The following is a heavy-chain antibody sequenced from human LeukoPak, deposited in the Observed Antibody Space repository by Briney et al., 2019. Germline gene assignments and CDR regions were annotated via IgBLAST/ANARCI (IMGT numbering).Heavy chain of an antibody. CDR1: GYTFTEYY. D-gene: IGHD3-3*01. Sequence: ASVKVSCKASGYTFTEYYMHWVRQAPGQGLEWMGWISAYNGDTHYAQKLQGRVTMTTDTSTSTAYMELRSLRSDDTAVYYCARDPSNTSGYQIYFDYWGQGTLVTVSS. V-gene: IGHV1-18*04. CDR2: ISAYNGDT. CDR3: ARDPSNTSGYQIYFDY. J-gene: IGHJ4*02.